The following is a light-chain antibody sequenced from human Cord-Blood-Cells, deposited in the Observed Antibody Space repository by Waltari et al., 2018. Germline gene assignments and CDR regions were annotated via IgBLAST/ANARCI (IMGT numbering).Light chain of an antibody. V-gene: IGLV1-47*01. CDR2: WNN. CDR3: AAWDDSLSGPV. Sequence: QSVLTQPPSASGTPGQRVTISCSGSSSKIGSNYVYWYQQLPGTAPKLLIYWNNQRPXXXXXXXXXXXXXXXXXXXXVGXRSEDEADYYCAAWDDSLSGPVFGGGTKLTVL. CDR1: SSKIGSNY. J-gene: IGLJ2*01.